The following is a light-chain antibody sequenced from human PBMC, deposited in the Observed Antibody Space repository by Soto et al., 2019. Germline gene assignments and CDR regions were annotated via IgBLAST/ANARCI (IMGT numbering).Light chain of an antibody. CDR1: HNISNF. J-gene: IGKJ3*01. CDR3: QQRYSTPVT. Sequence: DIQMTQSPSSXSASVGDRVTISCRPSHNISNFLNWYQVKPGKAPNLLIYAASTLQSGAPSRFSGTGFGTDFTLIISSLQYEDFATYYCQQRYSTPVTFGPGTKVDIK. V-gene: IGKV1-39*01. CDR2: AAS.